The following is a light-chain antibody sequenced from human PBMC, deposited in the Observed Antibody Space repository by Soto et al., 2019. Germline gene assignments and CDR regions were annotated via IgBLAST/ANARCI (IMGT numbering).Light chain of an antibody. V-gene: IGKV3-11*01. CDR1: QSVSIF. CDR3: QQRGNWPLYT. CDR2: DAS. J-gene: IGKJ2*01. Sequence: EIVLTQSPATLSLSPGERATLSCRASQSVSIFLAWYQQKPGQAPRLLIYDASDRATGIPDRFSGSGSGTDFTLTISSLEPEDFAVYYCQQRGNWPLYTFGQGTKVDIK.